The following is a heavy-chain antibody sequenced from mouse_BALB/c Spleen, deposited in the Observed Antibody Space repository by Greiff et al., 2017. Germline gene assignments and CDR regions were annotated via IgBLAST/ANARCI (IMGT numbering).Heavy chain of an antibody. V-gene: IGHV5-6-5*01. CDR2: ISSGGST. J-gene: IGHJ1*01. Sequence: EVKLEESGGGLVKPGGSLKLSCAASGFTFSSYAMSWVRQTPEKRLEWVASISSGGSTYYPDSVKGRFTISRDNARNILYLQMSSLRSEDTAMYYCASYYGNYWYFDVWGAGTTVTVSS. D-gene: IGHD2-1*01. CDR3: ASYYGNYWYFDV. CDR1: GFTFSSYA.